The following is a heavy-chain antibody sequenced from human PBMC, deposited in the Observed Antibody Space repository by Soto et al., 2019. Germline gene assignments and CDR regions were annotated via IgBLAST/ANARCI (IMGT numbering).Heavy chain of an antibody. D-gene: IGHD3-9*01. CDR1: VAPFTISSHP. CDR3: ARQTRILTGYSGHFDY. V-gene: IGHV4-39*01. Sequence: PSETLPLTCPFSVAPFTISSHPWGWTAHPQGKGLESIANIYYDGNTYYNPSLKSRVTVSLDTSKNQFSLRLSSVTAADTAVYYCARQTRILTGYSGHFDYWGQGTLVTVTS. CDR2: IYYDGNT. J-gene: IGHJ4*02.